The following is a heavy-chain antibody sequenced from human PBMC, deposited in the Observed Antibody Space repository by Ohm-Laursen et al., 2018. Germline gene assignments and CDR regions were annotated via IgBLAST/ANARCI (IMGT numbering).Heavy chain of an antibody. V-gene: IGHV6-1*01. D-gene: IGHD1-26*01. Sequence: QTLSLTCAISGDSVSSNDAAWNWVRQSPSRGLEWLGMTYYRSKWHNDYLESVKSRISIIPDTSKNQFSLQLNSVTPEDTAVYFCARGASRALDFWDQGTLVTVSS. CDR2: TYYRSKWHN. CDR3: ARGASRALDF. J-gene: IGHJ4*02. CDR1: GDSVSSNDAA.